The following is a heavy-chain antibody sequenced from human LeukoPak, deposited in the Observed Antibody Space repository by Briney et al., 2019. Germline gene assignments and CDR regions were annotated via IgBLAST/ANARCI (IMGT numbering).Heavy chain of an antibody. CDR3: ARDHGWYGSFEY. V-gene: IGHV3-33*01. CDR1: GFTFSTYG. D-gene: IGHD6-19*01. CDR2: IWYDASNK. J-gene: IGHJ4*02. Sequence: PGGSLRLSCSASGFTFSTYGMPSVRQAPGKGLEWVAVIWYDASNKYYADSVKGRFTISRDNSKNTLYLQMNSLRAEERAVYYCARDHGWYGSFEYWGQGTLVTVSS.